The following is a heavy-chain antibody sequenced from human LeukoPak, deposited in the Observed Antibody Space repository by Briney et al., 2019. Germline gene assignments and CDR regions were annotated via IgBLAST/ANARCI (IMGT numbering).Heavy chain of an antibody. CDR3: ATHRDGYTYLFDF. J-gene: IGHJ4*02. D-gene: IGHD5-24*01. Sequence: PSETLSLTCTVSGGSISSYYWNWIRQPPGKGLEWIGSISYSGSTNYNPSLKSRVTISVDTPKNQFSLNLSSVTAADTAVYYCATHRDGYTYLFDFWGRGTLVTVSS. V-gene: IGHV4-59*08. CDR1: GGSISSYY. CDR2: ISYSGST.